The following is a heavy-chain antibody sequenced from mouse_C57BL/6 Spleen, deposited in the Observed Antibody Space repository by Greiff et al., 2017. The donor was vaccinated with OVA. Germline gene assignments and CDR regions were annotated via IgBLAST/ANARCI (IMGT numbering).Heavy chain of an antibody. CDR1: GFSFNTYA. D-gene: IGHD2-4*01. CDR3: VRHWDYDEGDYAMDY. V-gene: IGHV10-1*01. Sequence: EVHLVESGGGLVQPKGSLKLSCAASGFSFNTYAMNWVRQAPGKGLEWVARIRSKSNNYATYYADSVKDRFTISRDDSESMLYLQMNNLKTEDTAMYYCVRHWDYDEGDYAMDYWGQGTSVTVSS. CDR2: IRSKSNNYAT. J-gene: IGHJ4*01.